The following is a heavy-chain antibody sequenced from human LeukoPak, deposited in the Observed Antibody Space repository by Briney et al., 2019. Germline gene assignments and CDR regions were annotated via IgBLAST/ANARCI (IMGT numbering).Heavy chain of an antibody. CDR3: AKEGGAITDYYYYAMDV. CDR2: INPNSGGT. J-gene: IGHJ6*02. CDR1: GYTFTGYY. V-gene: IGHV1-2*02. D-gene: IGHD2-21*01. Sequence: GASVKVSFKASGYTFTGYYMHWVRQAPGQGLEWMGWINPNSGGTNYAQKFQGRVTMTRDTSISTAYMEVSRVRSDDTAVYYCAKEGGAITDYYYYAMDVWGQGTTVTVSS.